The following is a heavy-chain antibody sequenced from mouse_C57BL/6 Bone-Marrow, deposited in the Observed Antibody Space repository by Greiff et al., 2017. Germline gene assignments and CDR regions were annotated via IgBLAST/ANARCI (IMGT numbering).Heavy chain of an antibody. D-gene: IGHD1-1*01. J-gene: IGHJ2*01. Sequence: EVKLMESGGGLVQPGGSLSLSCAASGFTFTDYYMSWVRQPPGQALEWMGFIRNTANGNPTEYSASVKGRFTISRDNSQSILYRRMNALRAEDSATYYWARSTTVVPFDYWGQGTTLTVSS. CDR2: IRNTANGNPT. V-gene: IGHV7-3*01. CDR1: GFTFTDYY. CDR3: ARSTTVVPFDY.